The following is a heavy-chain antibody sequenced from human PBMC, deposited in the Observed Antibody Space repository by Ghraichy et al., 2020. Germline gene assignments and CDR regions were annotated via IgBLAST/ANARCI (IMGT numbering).Heavy chain of an antibody. Sequence: LEWVAVISYDGSNRYYADSVKGRFTISRDNSKNTLYLQMNSLRAEDTAVYYCAKVGHTRFYYYGMDVWGQGTT. V-gene: IGHV3-30*18. J-gene: IGHJ6*02. CDR3: AKVGHTRFYYYGMDV. D-gene: IGHD1-1*01. CDR2: ISYDGSNR.